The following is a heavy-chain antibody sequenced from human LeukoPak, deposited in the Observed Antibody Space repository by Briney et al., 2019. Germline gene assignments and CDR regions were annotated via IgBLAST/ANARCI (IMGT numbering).Heavy chain of an antibody. V-gene: IGHV3-23*01. CDR1: GFRFSSYA. CDR3: AKDVRFGELSTLPGDY. CDR2: ISGSGVST. Sequence: PGRSLRLSCAASGFRFSSYAMSWVRQAPGKGLEWVSAISGSGVSTYYADSVKGRFTVSRDNSKNTLYLQMSSLRAEDTAVYYCAKDVRFGELSTLPGDYWGQGTLVTVSS. D-gene: IGHD3-10*01. J-gene: IGHJ4*02.